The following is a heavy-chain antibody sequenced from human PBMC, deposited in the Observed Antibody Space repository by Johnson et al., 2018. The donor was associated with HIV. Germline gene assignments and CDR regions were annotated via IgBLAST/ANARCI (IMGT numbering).Heavy chain of an antibody. D-gene: IGHD6-13*01. CDR2: TSYDGRNK. CDR3: ARDQAYRSSWAFSFDI. Sequence: HVQLVESGGGVVQPGRSLRLSCAASGFTFSSYAMHWVRQAPGKGLEWVAVTSYDGRNKYYTDSVKGRFTISRDNSKNTVFLQMNSLRSDDTAVYFCARDQAYRSSWAFSFDIWGQGTMVIVSS. CDR1: GFTFSSYA. V-gene: IGHV3-30*04. J-gene: IGHJ3*02.